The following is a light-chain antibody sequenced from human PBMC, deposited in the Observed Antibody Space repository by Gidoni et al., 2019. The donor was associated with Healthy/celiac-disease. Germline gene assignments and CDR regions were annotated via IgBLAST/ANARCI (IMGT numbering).Light chain of an antibody. V-gene: IGKV1-39*01. CDR1: QSISSY. CDR3: KQSYSTPWT. J-gene: IGKJ1*01. CDR2: AAS. Sequence: DIQMTQSPSSLSASVGDRVTITCRASQSISSYLNWYQQKPGKAPKLLIYAASSLQSGVPSRFSDSGSGRDFTLTISSLQPEDFATYYCKQSYSTPWTFGQGTKVEIK.